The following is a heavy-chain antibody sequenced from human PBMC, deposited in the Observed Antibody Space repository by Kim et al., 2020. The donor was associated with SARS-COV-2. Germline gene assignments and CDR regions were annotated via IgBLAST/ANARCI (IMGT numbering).Heavy chain of an antibody. CDR1: GYTFTGYY. CDR3: AREVSGWYHYFDY. D-gene: IGHD6-19*01. Sequence: ASVKVSCKASGYTFTGYYMHWVRQAPGQGLEWMGWINPNSGGTNYAQKFQGRVTMTRDTSISTAYMELSRLRSDETAVYYCAREVSGWYHYFDYWGQGTLVTVSS. CDR2: INPNSGGT. J-gene: IGHJ4*02. V-gene: IGHV1-2*02.